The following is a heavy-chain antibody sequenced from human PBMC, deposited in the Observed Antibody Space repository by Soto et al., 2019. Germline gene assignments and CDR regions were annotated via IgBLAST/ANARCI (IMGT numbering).Heavy chain of an antibody. J-gene: IGHJ4*02. CDR3: ARAGDIVATYFDY. D-gene: IGHD5-12*01. CDR1: GGSIDNSHSF. V-gene: IGHV4-30-4*02. Sequence: PSDPLSLPCDVSGGSIDNSHSFWGWVRQPPGRGLEWLGYIYYSGSTYYNPSLKSRVTISVDTSKNQFSLKLSSVTAADTAVYYCARAGDIVATYFDYWGQGTLVTVAS. CDR2: IYYSGST.